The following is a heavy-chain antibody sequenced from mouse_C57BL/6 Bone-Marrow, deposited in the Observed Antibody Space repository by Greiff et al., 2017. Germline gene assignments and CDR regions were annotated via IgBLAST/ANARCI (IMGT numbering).Heavy chain of an antibody. CDR3: AKWGYYGSSLEFAY. Sequence: QVHVKQSGAELARPGASVKLSCKASGYTFTSYGISWVKQRTGQGLEWIGEIYPRSGNTYYNEKFKSKATLTADKSSSTAYMELRSLTSEDSAVYLCAKWGYYGSSLEFAYWGQGTLVTGSA. J-gene: IGHJ3*01. D-gene: IGHD1-1*01. CDR2: IYPRSGNT. CDR1: GYTFTSYG. V-gene: IGHV1-81*01.